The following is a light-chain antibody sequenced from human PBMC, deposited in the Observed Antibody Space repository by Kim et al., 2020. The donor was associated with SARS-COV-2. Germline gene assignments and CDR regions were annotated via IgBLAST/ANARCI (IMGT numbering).Light chain of an antibody. Sequence: EIVMTQSPATLSVSPGERATLSCRASQSVSSSLAWYQQKPGQAPRLLIYDASTRATGIPARFSGSGSGTEFTLTISSLQSEDSAVYYCQQYTNWRTFGQGTKVDIK. V-gene: IGKV3-15*01. CDR2: DAS. CDR1: QSVSSS. J-gene: IGKJ1*01. CDR3: QQYTNWRT.